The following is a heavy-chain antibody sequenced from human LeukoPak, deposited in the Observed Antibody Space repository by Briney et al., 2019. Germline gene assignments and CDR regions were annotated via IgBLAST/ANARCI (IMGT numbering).Heavy chain of an antibody. CDR2: IHHSEST. J-gene: IGHJ4*02. CDR1: GGSISTNYW. V-gene: IGHV4-4*02. CDR3: ARGLGI. Sequence: SGTLSLTCDVFGGSISTNYWWNWVRQPPGKGLEWIGEIHHSESTNYNPSLQSRVSISLDKSKNQFSLKMRFVTAADTAVYYCARGLGIWGQGTLLTVSS. D-gene: IGHD6-19*01.